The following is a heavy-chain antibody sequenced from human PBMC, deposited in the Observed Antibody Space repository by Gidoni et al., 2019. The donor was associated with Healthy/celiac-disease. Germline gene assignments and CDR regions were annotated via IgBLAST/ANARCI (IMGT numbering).Heavy chain of an antibody. CDR1: GYSFTSYW. CDR2: IDPSDSYT. CDR3: ARHHARSRGTTVRGDGMDV. D-gene: IGHD4-4*01. J-gene: IGHJ6*02. V-gene: IGHV5-10-1*03. Sequence: EVQLVQSGAEVKKPGESLRISCTGSGYSFTSYWISWVRQMPGKGLEWMGRIDPSDSYTNYSPSFQGHVTISADKSISTAYLQWSSLKASDTAMYYCARHHARSRGTTVRGDGMDVWGQGTTVTVSS.